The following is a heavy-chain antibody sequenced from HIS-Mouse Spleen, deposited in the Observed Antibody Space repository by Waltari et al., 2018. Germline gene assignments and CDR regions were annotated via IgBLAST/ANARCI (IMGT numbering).Heavy chain of an antibody. Sequence: QLQLPESGPGLVKPSETLSLTCTTFGGSISSSSYYWGWSRQPPGKGLEWIGSIYYSGSTYYNPSLKSRVTISVDTSKNQFSLKLSSVTAADTAVYYCAREIPYSSSWYDWYFDLWGRGTLVTVSS. CDR1: GGSISSSSYY. D-gene: IGHD6-13*01. V-gene: IGHV4-39*07. CDR3: AREIPYSSSWYDWYFDL. J-gene: IGHJ2*01. CDR2: IYYSGST.